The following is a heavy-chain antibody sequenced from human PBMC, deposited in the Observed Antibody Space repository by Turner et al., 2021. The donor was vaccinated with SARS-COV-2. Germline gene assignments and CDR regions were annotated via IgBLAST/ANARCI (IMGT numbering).Heavy chain of an antibody. CDR3: VRTPSGSYPHFNF. Sequence: QLQLPESGPGLVKPSETLSLTCTVSGDSISSSSFYWGWIRQSPGKGLEWIGNFYYSGNTYYNPSLKSRVTISADTSKKQFSLRLTSVTAADTAVYYCVRTPSGSYPHFNFWGQGTLVTVSS. V-gene: IGHV4-39*01. J-gene: IGHJ4*02. D-gene: IGHD1-26*01. CDR2: FYYSGNT. CDR1: GDSISSSSFY.